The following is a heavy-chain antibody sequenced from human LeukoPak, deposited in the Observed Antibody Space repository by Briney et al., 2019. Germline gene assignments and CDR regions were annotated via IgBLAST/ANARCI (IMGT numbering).Heavy chain of an antibody. CDR1: GFTFSSYW. J-gene: IGHJ4*02. CDR2: IRYDGSNK. V-gene: IGHV3-30*02. CDR3: ARAGGPRPHYDFWSGYYYYFDY. Sequence: GGSLRLSCAASGFTFSSYWMSWVRQAPGKGLEWVAFIRYDGSNKYYADSVKGRFTISRDNSKNTLYLQMNSLRAEDTAVYYCARAGGPRPHYDFWSGYYYYFDYWGQGTLLTVSS. D-gene: IGHD3-3*01.